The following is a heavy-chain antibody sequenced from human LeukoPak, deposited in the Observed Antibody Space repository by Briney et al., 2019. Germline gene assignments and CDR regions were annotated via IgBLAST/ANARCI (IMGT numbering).Heavy chain of an antibody. Sequence: GGSLRLSCAASGFTFSSYWMSWVRQAPGKGLEGVANIKQDGSEKYYVDSVKGRFTISRDNAKNSLYLQMNSLRAEDTAVYYCARGHRIITGNSYYFDYWGQGTLVTVSS. CDR1: GFTFSSYW. V-gene: IGHV3-7*01. CDR3: ARGHRIITGNSYYFDY. D-gene: IGHD1-20*01. CDR2: IKQDGSEK. J-gene: IGHJ4*02.